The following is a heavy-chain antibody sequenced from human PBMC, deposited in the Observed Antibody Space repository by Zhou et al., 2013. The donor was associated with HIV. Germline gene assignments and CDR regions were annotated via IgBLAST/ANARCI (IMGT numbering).Heavy chain of an antibody. CDR1: GGSFSSYY. V-gene: IGHV4-34*01. J-gene: IGHJ4*02. CDR3: ARGGSFWGGYYLGY. Sequence: QVQLQQWGAGLLKPSETLSLTCAVYGGSFSSYYWSWIRQPPGKGLEWIGEINHSGSTNYNPSLKSRVTISVDTSKNQFSLKLSSVTAADTAVYYCARGGSFWGGYYLGYWGQGTLVTVSS. D-gene: IGHD3-3*01. CDR2: INHSGST.